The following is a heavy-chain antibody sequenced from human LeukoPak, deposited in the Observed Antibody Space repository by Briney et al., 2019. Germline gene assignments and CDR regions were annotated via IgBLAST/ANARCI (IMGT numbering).Heavy chain of an antibody. CDR3: AKDGTMVLDY. Sequence: PGGSLRLSCAASGFTFSSYWMSWVRQAPGKGLEWVANIKPDGSEKYYVDSVKGRFTISRDNAKNSLYLQINSLRAEDTAVYYCAKDGTMVLDYWGQGTLVTVSS. CDR2: IKPDGSEK. CDR1: GFTFSSYW. D-gene: IGHD3-10*01. J-gene: IGHJ4*02. V-gene: IGHV3-7*01.